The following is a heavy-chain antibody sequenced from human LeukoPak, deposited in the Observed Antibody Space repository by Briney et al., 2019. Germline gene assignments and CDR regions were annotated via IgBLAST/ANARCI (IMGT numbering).Heavy chain of an antibody. CDR1: GGSFSGYY. V-gene: IGHV4-34*01. J-gene: IGHJ4*02. Sequence: SETLSLTCAVYGGSFSGYYWSWIRQPPGKGLEWIGEINHSGSTNYNPSLKSRVTISVDKSKNQFSLKLSSVTAADTAVYYCARYTSNNFDYWGQGTLVTVSS. CDR2: INHSGST. CDR3: ARYTSNNFDY. D-gene: IGHD6-13*01.